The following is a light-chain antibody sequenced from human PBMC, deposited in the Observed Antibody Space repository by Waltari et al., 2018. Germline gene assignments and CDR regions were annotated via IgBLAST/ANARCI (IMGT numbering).Light chain of an antibody. Sequence: EIVLTQSPGTLSLSPGERATLSCRASQSVSRTLAWYQQKPGQAPGLLIYGASTRATGIPDRFSGSGSGTDFSLTISRLGPEEFAVYYCQHYVRLPVTFGQGTKVEIK. CDR2: GAS. V-gene: IGKV3-20*01. CDR1: QSVSRT. J-gene: IGKJ1*01. CDR3: QHYVRLPVT.